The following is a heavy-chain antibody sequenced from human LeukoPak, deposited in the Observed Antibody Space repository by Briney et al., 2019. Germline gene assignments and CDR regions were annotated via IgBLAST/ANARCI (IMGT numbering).Heavy chain of an antibody. CDR3: ARRDDFWSGSDY. D-gene: IGHD3-3*01. J-gene: IGHJ4*02. CDR1: GGSISSYY. V-gene: IGHV4-59*01. Sequence: SETLSLTCTVSGGSISSYYWSWIRQPPGKGLEWIGYIYYSRSTNYNPSLKSRVTISVDTSKNQFSLKLSSVTAADTAVYYCARRDDFWSGSDYWGQGTLVTVSS. CDR2: IYYSRST.